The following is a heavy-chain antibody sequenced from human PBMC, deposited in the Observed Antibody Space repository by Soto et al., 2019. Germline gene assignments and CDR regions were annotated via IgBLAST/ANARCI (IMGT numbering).Heavy chain of an antibody. D-gene: IGHD3-10*01. CDR1: GFAFSTYW. CDR3: ARDPFFGAFDY. V-gene: IGHV3-74*01. Sequence: GGSLRLSCGASGFAFSTYWMNWARQVPGKGLVWLARINQDGRSTAYADSVKGRFTISRDNAKNSLYLQMNSLRSEDTAVYYYARDPFFGAFDYWGQGTLVTVSS. CDR2: INQDGRST. J-gene: IGHJ4*02.